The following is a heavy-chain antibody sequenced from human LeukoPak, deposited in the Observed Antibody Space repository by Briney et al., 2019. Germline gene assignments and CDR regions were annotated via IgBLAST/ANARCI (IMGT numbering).Heavy chain of an antibody. CDR2: ISAYNGNT. J-gene: IGHJ4*02. V-gene: IGHV1-18*01. CDR3: ARHYDGSGSTLDY. Sequence: ASVKVSCKASGYTFTSYGVTWVRQAPGQRPEWMGWISAYNGNTNYAQNLQGRVTMTTDTSTSTAYMELRSLRSDDTAVYYCARHYDGSGSTLDYWGQGTLVTVSS. D-gene: IGHD3-22*01. CDR1: GYTFTSYG.